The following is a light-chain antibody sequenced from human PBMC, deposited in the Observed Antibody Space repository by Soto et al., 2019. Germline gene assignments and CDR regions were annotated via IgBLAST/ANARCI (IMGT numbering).Light chain of an antibody. CDR2: RAS. CDR3: QQYNSYSWT. J-gene: IGKJ1*01. V-gene: IGKV1-5*03. CDR1: QSISSW. Sequence: DIQMTQSPSTLSASVGDRVTITCRASQSISSWLAWYQQKPGEAPNLLIYRASSLQSGVPSRFSGSGSETEFTITISSLQPDDFATYYCQQYNSYSWTFGQGTKVEI.